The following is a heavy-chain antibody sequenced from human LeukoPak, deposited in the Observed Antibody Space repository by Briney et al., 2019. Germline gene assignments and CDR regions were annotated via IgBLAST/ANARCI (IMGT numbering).Heavy chain of an antibody. V-gene: IGHV4-59*01. CDR3: ARVSGSYFSYYFDY. Sequence: PSETLSLTCTVSGGSISSYYWSWIRQPPGKGLEWIGYIYYSGSTNYNPSLKSRVTIPVDTSKNQFSLKLSSVTAADTAVYYCARVSGSYFSYYFDYWGQGTLVTVSS. CDR2: IYYSGST. CDR1: GGSISSYY. J-gene: IGHJ4*02. D-gene: IGHD1-26*01.